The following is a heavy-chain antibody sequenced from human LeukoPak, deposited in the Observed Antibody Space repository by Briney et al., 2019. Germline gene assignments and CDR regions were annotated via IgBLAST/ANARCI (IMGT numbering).Heavy chain of an antibody. Sequence: PGRSLRLSCTASGFTFGAYSMSWVRKAPGKGLEWGSFIRSKVHGGTMEYAASVKGRFIISRHDSKRIAYLQMNSLETEDTALYYCVSGSSDWNWVCFDHGGQGTLVTVSS. D-gene: IGHD6-19*01. CDR1: GFTFGAYS. CDR3: VSGSSDWNWVCFDH. J-gene: IGHJ4*02. V-gene: IGHV3-49*04. CDR2: IRSKVHGGTM.